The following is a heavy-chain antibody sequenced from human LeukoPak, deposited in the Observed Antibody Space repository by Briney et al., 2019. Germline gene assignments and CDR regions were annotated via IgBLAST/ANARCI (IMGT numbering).Heavy chain of an antibody. CDR2: SNVDSGGR. J-gene: IGHJ6*03. CDR3: ARDEGYYNYMDV. CDR1: RYSFTGYY. Sequence: ASVKVSCKASRYSFTGYYMHWVRLAPGPGHEWMGWSNVDSGGRKNAEKFQGRVTMTRDTYIRAAYMELSRLRSGDTAVYYCARDEGYYNYMDVWGKGTTVSVSS. V-gene: IGHV1-2*02.